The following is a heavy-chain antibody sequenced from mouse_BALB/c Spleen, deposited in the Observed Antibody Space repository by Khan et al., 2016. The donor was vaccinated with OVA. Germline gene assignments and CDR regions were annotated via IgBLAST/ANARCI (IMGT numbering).Heavy chain of an antibody. CDR1: GFTFSTYA. CDR2: ISSGGDNI. Sequence: EVELVESGGDLVKPGGSLKLSCSASGFTFSTYAMSWVRQTPEKRLEWVATISSGGDNIFYPDSVKGRVTLSRDNAKNTLYLQMSSVRSEDTAMYYCARHNYGPFAYWGQGTLVTVSA. J-gene: IGHJ3*01. CDR3: ARHNYGPFAY. V-gene: IGHV5-9-3*01. D-gene: IGHD1-1*01.